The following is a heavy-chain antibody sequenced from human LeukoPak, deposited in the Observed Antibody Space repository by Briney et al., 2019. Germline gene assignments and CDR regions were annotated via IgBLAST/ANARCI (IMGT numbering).Heavy chain of an antibody. CDR1: GFTVSINS. J-gene: IGHJ4*02. CDR3: ARAQIYYDILTGPFDY. CDR2: ISSSSSYI. Sequence: PGGSLRLSCTVSGFTVSINSMSWVRQAPGKGLEWVSSISSSSSYIYYADSVKGRFTISRDNAKNSLYLQMNSLRAEDTAVYYCARAQIYYDILTGPFDYWGQGTLVTVSS. D-gene: IGHD3-9*01. V-gene: IGHV3-21*01.